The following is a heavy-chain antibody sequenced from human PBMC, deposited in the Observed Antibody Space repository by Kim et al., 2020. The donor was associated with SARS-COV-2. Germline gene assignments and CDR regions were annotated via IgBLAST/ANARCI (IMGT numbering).Heavy chain of an antibody. D-gene: IGHD3-3*01. CDR3: ARDPTSDYDFWSGYHYGMDV. Sequence: ASVKVSCKASGYTFTGYYMHWVRQAPGQGLEWMGWINPNSGGTNYAQKFQGRVTMTRDTSISTAYMELSRLRSDDTAVYYCARDPTSDYDFWSGYHYGMDVWGQGTTVTVSS. CDR1: GYTFTGYY. J-gene: IGHJ6*02. V-gene: IGHV1-2*02. CDR2: INPNSGGT.